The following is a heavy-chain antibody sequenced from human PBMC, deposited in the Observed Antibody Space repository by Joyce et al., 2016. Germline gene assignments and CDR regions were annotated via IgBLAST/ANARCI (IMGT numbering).Heavy chain of an antibody. CDR3: AGTFNYPHHDGMDV. Sequence: QVHLVQSGAEVKKSGSSVKVSCKASGGSFNKYTVSWVRQAPGQGLGGMGRIIPMLNMTNYAQEFQGRVTITADKSTTTAYMQLTGLRSDDTAVYFCAGTFNYPHHDGMDVWGQGTTVTVSS. D-gene: IGHD5-24*01. CDR1: GGSFNKYT. J-gene: IGHJ6*02. CDR2: IIPMLNMT. V-gene: IGHV1-69*02.